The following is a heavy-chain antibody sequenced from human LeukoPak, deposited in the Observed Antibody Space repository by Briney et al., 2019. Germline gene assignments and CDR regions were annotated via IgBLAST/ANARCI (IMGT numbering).Heavy chain of an antibody. J-gene: IGHJ4*02. CDR1: GGSVSSGSYY. D-gene: IGHD3-3*01. Sequence: PSQTLSLTCTVSGGSVSSGSYYWSWIRQHPGSGLEWLGYTYYSGSTYYNPSLKGRVTISVDTPKNQCPLNLSSVTAADRAVYYCAREAAIDDFWSGPDYWGQGTLVTVCS. CDR3: AREAAIDDFWSGPDY. V-gene: IGHV4-31*03. CDR2: TYYSGST.